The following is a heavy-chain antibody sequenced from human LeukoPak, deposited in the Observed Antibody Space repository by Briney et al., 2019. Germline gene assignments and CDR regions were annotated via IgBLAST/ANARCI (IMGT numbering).Heavy chain of an antibody. J-gene: IGHJ4*02. V-gene: IGHV4-34*01. D-gene: IGHD6-13*01. Sequence: PSETLSLTCAVFGGSFSGYYWNWIRQPPGKGLEWIGRINHGGSTNYNPSLKSRVTISVGTSKNQFSLKLSSVTAADTAVYYCARMRTQAFGYSSSWYYFDYWGQGTLVTVSS. CDR3: ARMRTQAFGYSSSWYYFDY. CDR2: INHGGST. CDR1: GGSFSGYY.